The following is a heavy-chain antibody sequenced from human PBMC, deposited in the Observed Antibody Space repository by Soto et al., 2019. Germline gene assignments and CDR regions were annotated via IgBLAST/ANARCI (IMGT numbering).Heavy chain of an antibody. CDR3: TKVLALPPNDAFDI. Sequence: EGQLVESGGRLVEPGRSLRLSCAASGFNFNVAWMNWVRQAPGKGLEWLGRIKSKGGGETTEYVAFVKGRFTISRDDSKNTLYLQMNSLKSEYTAVYYCTKVLALPPNDAFDICGQGTMVTVSS. D-gene: IGHD3-3*02. CDR1: GFNFNVAW. CDR2: IKSKGGGETT. V-gene: IGHV3-15*01. J-gene: IGHJ3*02.